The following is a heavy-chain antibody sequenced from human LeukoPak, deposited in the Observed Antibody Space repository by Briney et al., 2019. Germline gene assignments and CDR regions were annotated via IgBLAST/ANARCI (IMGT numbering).Heavy chain of an antibody. V-gene: IGHV3-23*01. Sequence: GGSLRLSCAASGFTFSSYAMSWVRQAPGKGLEWVSAISGSGGSTYYADSVKGRFTISRDNSKNTLYLQMNSLIAEDTAVYYCAKLSGYSSGWCDYWGQGTLVTVSS. CDR3: AKLSGYSSGWCDY. D-gene: IGHD6-19*01. CDR2: ISGSGGST. J-gene: IGHJ4*02. CDR1: GFTFSSYA.